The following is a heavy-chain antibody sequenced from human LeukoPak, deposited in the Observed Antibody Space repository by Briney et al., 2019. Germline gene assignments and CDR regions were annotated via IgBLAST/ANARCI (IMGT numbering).Heavy chain of an antibody. CDR1: GYTFTGYY. CDR2: INPNSGGT. J-gene: IGHJ6*02. V-gene: IGHV1-2*02. Sequence: ASVKVSCKASGYTFTGYYMHWVRQAPGQGLEWMGWINPNSGGTNYAQKLQGGVTMTRDTSISTAYMELSRLRSDDTAVYYCARYSTVKSHGSYYYGMDVWGQGTTVTVSS. D-gene: IGHD4-11*01. CDR3: ARYSTVKSHGSYYYGMDV.